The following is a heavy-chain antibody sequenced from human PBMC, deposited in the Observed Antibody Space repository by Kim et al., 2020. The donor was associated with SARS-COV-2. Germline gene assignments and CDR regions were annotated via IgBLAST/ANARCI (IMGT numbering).Heavy chain of an antibody. V-gene: IGHV3-21*01. Sequence: YADSVKGRFTISRDNAKNSLYLQMNSLRAEDTAVYYCARDVYSSSFSFDPWGQGTLVTVSS. D-gene: IGHD6-6*01. CDR3: ARDVYSSSFSFDP. J-gene: IGHJ5*02.